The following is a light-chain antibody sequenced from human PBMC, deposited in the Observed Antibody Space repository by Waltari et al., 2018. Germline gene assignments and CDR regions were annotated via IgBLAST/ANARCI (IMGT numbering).Light chain of an antibody. CDR3: QHYLRLPVT. J-gene: IGKJ1*01. V-gene: IGKV3-20*01. Sequence: EIVLTQSPGTLSLSLGERATVSCRARQSVSRALAWYQQKPGQAPRLLIYGASTRATGIPDRFSGSCSGTDFSLTISRLEPDDFAVYYCQHYLRLPVTFGQGTTVEI. CDR2: GAS. CDR1: QSVSRA.